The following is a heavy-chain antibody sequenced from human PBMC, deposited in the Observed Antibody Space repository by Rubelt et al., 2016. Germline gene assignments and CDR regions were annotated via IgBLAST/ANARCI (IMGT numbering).Heavy chain of an antibody. V-gene: IGHV1-69*01. CDR2: LIPIFGTA. CDR1: GGTFSSYA. Sequence: QVQLVQSGAEVKKPGSSVKVSCKASGGTFSSYAISWVRQAPGQGLEWMGVLIPIFGTANYSQKFHGRVTITADESTSTAYMELCSLRSEDTAVYYCASALSPRCLEYFDLWGRGTLVTVSS. J-gene: IGHJ2*01. CDR3: ASALSPRCLEYFDL. D-gene: IGHD3-3*01.